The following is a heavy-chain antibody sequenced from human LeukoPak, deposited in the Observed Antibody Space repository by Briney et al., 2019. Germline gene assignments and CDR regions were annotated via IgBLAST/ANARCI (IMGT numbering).Heavy chain of an antibody. CDR2: ISSSSSYI. CDR3: ARVPAALYYYYYMDV. CDR1: GFTFSSYS. D-gene: IGHD2-2*01. V-gene: IGHV3-21*01. Sequence: GGSLRLSCAASGFTFSSYSMNWVRQAPGKGLEWVSSISSSSSYIYYADSVKGRFTISRDNAKNSLYLQMNSLRAEDTAVYYCARVPAALYYYYYMDVWGKGTTVTVSS. J-gene: IGHJ6*03.